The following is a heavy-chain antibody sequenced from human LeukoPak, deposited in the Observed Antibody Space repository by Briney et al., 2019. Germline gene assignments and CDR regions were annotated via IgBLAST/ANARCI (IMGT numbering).Heavy chain of an antibody. CDR1: GGSFSGYY. CDR2: INHSGST. D-gene: IGHD3-3*01. V-gene: IGHV4-34*01. CDR3: ARAVTIFGVVTFRPIYYFDY. J-gene: IGHJ4*02. Sequence: SETLSLTCAVYGGSFSGYYWSWIRQPPGKGLEWIGEINHSGSTNYNPSLKSRVTISVDTSKNQFSLKLSSVTAADTAVYYCARAVTIFGVVTFRPIYYFDYWGQGTLVTVS.